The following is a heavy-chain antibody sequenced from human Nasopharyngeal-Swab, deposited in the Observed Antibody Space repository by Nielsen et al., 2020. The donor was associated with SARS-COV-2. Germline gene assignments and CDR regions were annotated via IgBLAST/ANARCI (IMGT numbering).Heavy chain of an antibody. CDR1: GFTFSSYA. J-gene: IGHJ4*02. V-gene: IGHV3-23*01. Sequence: GGSLSLSCAASGFTFSSYAMSWVRQAPGKGLEWVSAISGSGGSTYYADSVKGRFTISRDNSKNTLYLQMNSLRAEDTAVYYCAKESRRLLWFGEARGYWGQGTLVTISS. D-gene: IGHD3-10*01. CDR2: ISGSGGST. CDR3: AKESRRLLWFGEARGY.